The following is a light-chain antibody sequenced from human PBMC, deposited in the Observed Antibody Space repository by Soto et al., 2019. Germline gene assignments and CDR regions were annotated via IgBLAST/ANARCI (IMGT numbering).Light chain of an antibody. V-gene: IGKV3-20*01. CDR3: QQYGTLVT. CDR2: GAS. J-gene: IGKJ1*01. Sequence: DIVLTQSPGTLSLSPGERATLSCRASQTIDSTYLAWYQQKPGQAPRLLVYGASSRATGIPDRFSGSGSGADFTLPISRLEPEDFAVYFCQQYGTLVTFGQGTKVEIK. CDR1: QTIDSTY.